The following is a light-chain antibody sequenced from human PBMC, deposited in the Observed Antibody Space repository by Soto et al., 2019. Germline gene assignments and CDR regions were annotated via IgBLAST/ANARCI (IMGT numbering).Light chain of an antibody. CDR2: DAS. V-gene: IGKV1-5*01. CDR3: QQYNRYSWT. Sequence: DIPMTQSQSSLSASVGASITINSRASQSISSYLNWYQQKPGKAPKLRIEDASSLESEVPSSVIGSGSGTEVTRTISSRQPDDFATYYCQQYNRYSWTFGQGTKVDIK. CDR1: QSISSY. J-gene: IGKJ1*01.